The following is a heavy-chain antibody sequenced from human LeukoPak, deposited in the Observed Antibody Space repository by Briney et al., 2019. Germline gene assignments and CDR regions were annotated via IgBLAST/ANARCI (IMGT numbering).Heavy chain of an antibody. Sequence: NSSETLSLTCAVYGGSFSGYYWSWIRQPPGKGLEWIGEINHSGSTNYNPSLKSRVTISVDTSKNQFSLKLSSVTAADTAVYYCARGFWSGYYTVDCWGQGTLVTVSS. D-gene: IGHD3-3*01. CDR2: INHSGST. J-gene: IGHJ4*02. CDR1: GGSFSGYY. CDR3: ARGFWSGYYTVDC. V-gene: IGHV4-34*01.